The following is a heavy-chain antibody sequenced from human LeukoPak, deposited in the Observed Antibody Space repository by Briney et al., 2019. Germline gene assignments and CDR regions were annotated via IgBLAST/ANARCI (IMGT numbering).Heavy chain of an antibody. V-gene: IGHV1-69*05. CDR2: IIPIFGTA. Sequence: GSSVKVSCRASGGTFSSYAISWVRQAPGQGLEWMGGIIPIFGTANYAQKFQGRVTITTDESTSTAYMELSSLRSEDTAVYYCARGEDPNIHPIDYWGQGTLVTVSS. CDR3: ARGEDPNIHPIDY. CDR1: GGTFSSYA. D-gene: IGHD1-26*01. J-gene: IGHJ4*02.